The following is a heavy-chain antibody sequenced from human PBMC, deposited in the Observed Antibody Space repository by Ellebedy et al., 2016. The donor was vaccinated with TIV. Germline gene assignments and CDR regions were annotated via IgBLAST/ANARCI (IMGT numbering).Heavy chain of an antibody. CDR2: FGVSGDTT. CDR3: AKGRGGGSNSSAPRYYFDY. V-gene: IGHV3-23*01. CDR1: GFTVSSNH. J-gene: IGHJ4*02. Sequence: GESLKISCVASGFTVSSNHMSWVRQAPGKGLELVSGFGVSGDTTYYADSVKGRFTISRDNSKNTLYLKMHSLRDEATAVYYCAKGRGGGSNSSAPRYYFDYWGLGTLITVSS. D-gene: IGHD3-22*01.